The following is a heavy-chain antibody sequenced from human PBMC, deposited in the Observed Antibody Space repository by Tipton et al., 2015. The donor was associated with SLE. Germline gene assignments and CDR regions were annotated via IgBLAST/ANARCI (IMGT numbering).Heavy chain of an antibody. Sequence: QLVQSGPEVKKPGASVKVSCKVSGYTLTDLSIHWVRQAPGKGLEWMGSFDPEDGERIYAQKYQGRITMAEDTSTDTAYMELSSLRSEDTAVFYCATGVDISPHYWGRGTLVTVSS. CDR1: GYTLTDLS. CDR2: FDPEDGER. V-gene: IGHV1-24*01. D-gene: IGHD2-15*01. CDR3: ATGVDISPHY. J-gene: IGHJ4*02.